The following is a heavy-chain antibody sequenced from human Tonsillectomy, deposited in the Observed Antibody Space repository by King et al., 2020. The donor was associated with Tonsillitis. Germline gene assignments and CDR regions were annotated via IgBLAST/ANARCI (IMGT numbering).Heavy chain of an antibody. CDR2: INPNSGDT. D-gene: IGHD3-10*01. CDR1: GYTFIGYY. V-gene: IGHV1-2*02. J-gene: IGHJ4*02. Sequence: EQLVQSGAEVKKPGASVKVSCKASGYTFIGYYMHWVRQAPGQGLEWMGWINPNSGDTNSAQKFQGRVTMTRDTSISTAYMDLSRLRSDDTAVYYCAKTGSAIAPVFDYWGQGTLVTVSS. CDR3: AKTGSAIAPVFDY.